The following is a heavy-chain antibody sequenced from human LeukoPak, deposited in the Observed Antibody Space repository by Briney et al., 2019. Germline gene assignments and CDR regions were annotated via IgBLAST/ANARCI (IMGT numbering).Heavy chain of an antibody. J-gene: IGHJ4*02. CDR1: GDSINSLDL. CDR2: MYLSGTT. CDR3: AGLVGRYSSGLYYYYFDY. Sequence: SETLSLTCTVSGDSINSLDLWSWVRQPPGKGLEWIGEMYLSGTTHSNPSVKSRVTISIDKSKSQFFLNLGSVTAADTAVYYCAGLVGRYSSGLYYYYFDYWGQGTLVTVSS. D-gene: IGHD3-22*01. V-gene: IGHV4-4*02.